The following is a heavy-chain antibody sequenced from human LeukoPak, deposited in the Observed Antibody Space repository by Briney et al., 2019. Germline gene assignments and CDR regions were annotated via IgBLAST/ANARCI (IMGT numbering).Heavy chain of an antibody. CDR3: AKDGGGPLD. D-gene: IGHD3-10*01. J-gene: IGHJ4*02. Sequence: PGGSLRLSCAASGFALRTSWMSWVRQAPGKGLEWVANIKEDGSEKNYVDSVKGRFTISRDNAENSLYLRMSSLRAEDTAVYYCAKDGGGPLDWGQGTLVTVSS. V-gene: IGHV3-7*01. CDR1: GFALRTSW. CDR2: IKEDGSEK.